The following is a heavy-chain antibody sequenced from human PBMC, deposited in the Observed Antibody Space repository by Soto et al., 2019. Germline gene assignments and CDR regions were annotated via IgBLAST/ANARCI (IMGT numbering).Heavy chain of an antibody. V-gene: IGHV1-69*08. CDR1: GGTFSSYT. CDR2: IIPILGIA. CDR3: ARDRDYCGNSRWFDP. J-gene: IGHJ5*02. Sequence: QVQLVQSGAEVKKPGSSVKVYCKAYGGTFSSYTISWVRQAPGQGLEWMGRIIPILGIANNAQKLQGRVTITADKSTSTAYMELSSLRSEDTSVYYCARDRDYCGNSRWFDPCGQGNLVTFAS. D-gene: IGHD4-17*01.